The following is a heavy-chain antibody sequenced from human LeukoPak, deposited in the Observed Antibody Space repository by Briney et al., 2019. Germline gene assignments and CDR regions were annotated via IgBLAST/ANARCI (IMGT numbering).Heavy chain of an antibody. V-gene: IGHV4-59*01. Sequence: SETLSLTCTVSGGSISSYYWSWIRQPPGKGLEWIGYIYYSGSTNYNPSLKSRVTISVDTSKNQFSLKLSSVTAADTAVYYCARDLGGSSWYFDYWGQGTLVTVSS. CDR2: IYYSGST. D-gene: IGHD6-13*01. CDR3: ARDLGGSSWYFDY. CDR1: GGSISSYY. J-gene: IGHJ4*02.